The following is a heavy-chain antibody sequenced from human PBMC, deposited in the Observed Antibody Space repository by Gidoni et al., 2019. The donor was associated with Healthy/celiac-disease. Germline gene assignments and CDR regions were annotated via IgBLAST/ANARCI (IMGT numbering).Heavy chain of an antibody. D-gene: IGHD2-21*01. Sequence: QVQLVESGGGVVQPGRSLRLSCADSGFTFSSYAMHWVRQAPGKGLEWVAVISYDGSNKYYADSVRGRFTISRDNSTNTLYLQMNSLRSEDTAVYYCARGGDCYNFGDFDYWGQGTLVTVSS. CDR3: ARGGDCYNFGDFDY. J-gene: IGHJ4*02. CDR1: GFTFSSYA. CDR2: ISYDGSNK. V-gene: IGHV3-30-3*01.